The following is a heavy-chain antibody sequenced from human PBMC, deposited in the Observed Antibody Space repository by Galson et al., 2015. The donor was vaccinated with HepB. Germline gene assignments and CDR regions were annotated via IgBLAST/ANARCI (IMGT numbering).Heavy chain of an antibody. D-gene: IGHD2-2*01. V-gene: IGHV5-51*01. CDR3: ARHECTGGCHGTFDV. J-gene: IGHJ3*01. CDR1: GDSFSNYW. CDR2: INPGDFDT. Sequence: QSGAEVKEPGESLKISCEVSGDSFSNYWVGWARQMPGKGLEWMGMINPGDFDTRYSPSFQGQVTISADKSLTTAYLQWSSLKASDTAIYYCARHECTGGCHGTFDVWGPGTMVTVSS.